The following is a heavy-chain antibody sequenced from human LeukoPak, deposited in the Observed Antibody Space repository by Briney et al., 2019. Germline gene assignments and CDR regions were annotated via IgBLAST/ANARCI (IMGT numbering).Heavy chain of an antibody. CDR1: GFTFSSYW. J-gene: IGHJ4*02. V-gene: IGHV3-74*01. CDR3: ARTVPGYFFDS. CDR2: INTDGSTT. Sequence: GGSLRLSCAASGFTFSSYWMHWVRQAPGMGLVWVSRINTDGSTTTYADSVKGRFTISKDSAKNTLHMQMNIPGAEDTAVYFCARTVPGYFFDSWGQGTLVTVSS. D-gene: IGHD3-10*01.